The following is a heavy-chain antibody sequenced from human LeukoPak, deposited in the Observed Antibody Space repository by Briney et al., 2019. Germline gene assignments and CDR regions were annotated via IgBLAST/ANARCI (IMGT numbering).Heavy chain of an antibody. CDR1: GFTFSSYG. Sequence: PGRSLRPSCAPSGFTFSSYGMHWVRQAPGKGLEWVAAIWYEGSNKYYTNSVKGRFTISRDNSKNTLYLQMNSMRAEDRAVYYCARGSFRVLGPYPGWGPWGQGTLVTVSS. J-gene: IGHJ5*02. CDR3: ARGSFRVLGPYPGWGP. CDR2: IWYEGSNK. D-gene: IGHD3-16*01. V-gene: IGHV3-33*01.